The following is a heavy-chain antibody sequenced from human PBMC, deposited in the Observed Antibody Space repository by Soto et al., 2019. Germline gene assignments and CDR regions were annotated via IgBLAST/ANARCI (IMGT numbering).Heavy chain of an antibody. D-gene: IGHD6-13*01. CDR3: AREGQQLEYYYYGMDV. CDR2: IIPIFGTA. Sequence: SVKVSCKASGGTFSSYAISWVRQAPGQGLEWMGGIIPIFGTANYAQKFQGRVTITADESTGTAYMELSSLRSEDTAVYYCAREGQQLEYYYYGMDVRGQGTTVTGSS. J-gene: IGHJ6*02. CDR1: GGTFSSYA. V-gene: IGHV1-69*13.